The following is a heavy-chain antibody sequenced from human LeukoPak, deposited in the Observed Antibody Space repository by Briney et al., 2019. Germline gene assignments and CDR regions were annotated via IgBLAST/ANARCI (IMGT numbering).Heavy chain of an antibody. CDR1: GGSYSGYY. D-gene: IGHD6-19*01. V-gene: IGHV4-34*01. J-gene: IGHJ5*02. Sequence: SETLSLTCAVYGGSYSGYYWSWIRQPPGKGLEWIGEINHSGSTNYNPSLKSRVTISVDTSKNQFSLKLSSVTAADTAVYYCARGLHIAVAGNWFDPWGQGTLVTVSS. CDR2: INHSGST. CDR3: ARGLHIAVAGNWFDP.